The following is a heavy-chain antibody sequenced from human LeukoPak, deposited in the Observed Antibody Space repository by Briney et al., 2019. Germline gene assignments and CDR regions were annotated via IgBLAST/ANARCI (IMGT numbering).Heavy chain of an antibody. Sequence: GGSLRLSCAASGFTFSSYSMNWVRQAPGKGLEWVSYISSSSSTIYYADSVKGRFTISRDNAKNSLYLQMNSLRAEDTAVYYCAREPLKKYSSSWYVVGFDYWGQGTLVTVSS. J-gene: IGHJ4*02. CDR3: AREPLKKYSSSWYVVGFDY. D-gene: IGHD6-13*01. CDR2: ISSSSSTI. V-gene: IGHV3-48*01. CDR1: GFTFSSYS.